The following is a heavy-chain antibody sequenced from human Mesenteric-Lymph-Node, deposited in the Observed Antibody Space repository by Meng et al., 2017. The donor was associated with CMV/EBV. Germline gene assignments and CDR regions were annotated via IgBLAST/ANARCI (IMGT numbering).Heavy chain of an antibody. CDR1: GFTLVSDA. CDR3: ARVRGYYGSGSYYLGY. Sequence: GFTLVSDAMNWVRQTPGQGLEWMGWVNVKTGDPTYAQDFTGRFVFSFDTSVSTTYLQISSLKAEDTAVYYCARVRGYYGSGSYYLGYWGQGTLVTVSS. V-gene: IGHV7-4-1*02. CDR2: VNVKTGDP. D-gene: IGHD3-10*01. J-gene: IGHJ4*02.